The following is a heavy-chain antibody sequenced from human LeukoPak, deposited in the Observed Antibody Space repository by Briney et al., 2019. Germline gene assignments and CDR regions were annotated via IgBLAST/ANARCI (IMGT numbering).Heavy chain of an antibody. D-gene: IGHD3-16*01. CDR1: GGTLNSFY. CDR2: VYYTGST. Sequence: PSETLSLTCTVSGGTLNSFYWTWIRQPPGKGLDYMGYVYYTGSTKYNPSLKSRVTISEDTSNNQFSLKLNSVTAADTAVYYCARRWVYDKRAFDAWGQGTMVTVSS. V-gene: IGHV4-59*08. J-gene: IGHJ3*01. CDR3: ARRWVYDKRAFDA.